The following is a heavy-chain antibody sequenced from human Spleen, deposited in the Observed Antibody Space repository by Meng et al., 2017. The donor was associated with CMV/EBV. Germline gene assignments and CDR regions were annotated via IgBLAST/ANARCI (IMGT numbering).Heavy chain of an antibody. CDR3: ARDKGYCSSTSCSYYYYYGMDV. Sequence: GESLKISCAASGFTFSSYWMSWVRQAPGKGLEWVANMKQDGSEKYYVDSVKGRFTISRDNAKNSLYLQMNSLRAEDTAVYYGARDKGYCSSTSCSYYYYYGMDVWGQGTTVTVSS. D-gene: IGHD2-2*01. CDR2: MKQDGSEK. CDR1: GFTFSSYW. V-gene: IGHV3-7*01. J-gene: IGHJ6*02.